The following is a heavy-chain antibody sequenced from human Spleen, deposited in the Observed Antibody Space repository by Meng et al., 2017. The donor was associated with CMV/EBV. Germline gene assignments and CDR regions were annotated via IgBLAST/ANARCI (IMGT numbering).Heavy chain of an antibody. CDR3: ARGAPYTGYPIDS. CDR2: ISGGGSYT. Sequence: GESLKISCAASGFTFSSYSMNWVRQAPGKGLEWVSTISGGGSYTYDAAAVRGRFTISRDNAQNSLYLQMSRLRVEDTAVYYCARGAPYTGYPIDSWGLGSLVTVSS. CDR1: GFTFSSYS. D-gene: IGHD3-9*01. V-gene: IGHV3-21*01. J-gene: IGHJ4*02.